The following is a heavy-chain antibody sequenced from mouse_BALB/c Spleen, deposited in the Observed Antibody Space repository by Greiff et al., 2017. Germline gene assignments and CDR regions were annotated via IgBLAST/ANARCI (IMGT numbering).Heavy chain of an antibody. V-gene: IGHV1S130*01. Sequence: QVQLQQPGSVLVRPGASVKLSCKASGYTFTSYWMHWVKQRPGQGLEWIGEIHPNSGNTNYNEKFKGKATLTVDTSSSTAYVDLSSLTSEDSAVCYRGIYITTEGFAYWGQGTLVTVSA. CDR1: GYTFTSYW. CDR2: IHPNSGNT. CDR3: GIYITTEGFAY. J-gene: IGHJ3*01. D-gene: IGHD1-1*01.